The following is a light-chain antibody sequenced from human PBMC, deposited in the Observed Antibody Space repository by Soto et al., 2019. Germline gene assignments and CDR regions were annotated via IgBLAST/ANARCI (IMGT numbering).Light chain of an antibody. CDR1: SSDVGGYDY. V-gene: IGLV2-8*01. Sequence: QSALTQPPSASGSPGQSVTISCTGTSSDVGGYDYVSWYQQHPGKAPRFLIYEVNKRPSGVPDRFSGSKSGYTASLTVSGLQAEDDADYYCSSYARGNNVVFGGGTKVT. CDR3: SSYARGNNVV. J-gene: IGLJ3*02. CDR2: EVN.